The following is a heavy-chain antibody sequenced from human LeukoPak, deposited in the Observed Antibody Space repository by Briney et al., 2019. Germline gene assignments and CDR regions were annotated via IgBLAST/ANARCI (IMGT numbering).Heavy chain of an antibody. V-gene: IGHV4-34*01. J-gene: IGHJ6*03. CDR2: INHSGST. CDR1: GGSFSGYY. CDR3: ARGRIAAAGKGYYYYYMDV. D-gene: IGHD6-13*01. Sequence: PETLSLTCAVYGGSFSGYYWSWIRQPPGKGLEWIGEINHSGSTNYNPSLKSRVTISVDTSKNQFSLKLSSVTAADTAVYYCARGRIAAAGKGYYYYYMDVWGKGTTVTVSS.